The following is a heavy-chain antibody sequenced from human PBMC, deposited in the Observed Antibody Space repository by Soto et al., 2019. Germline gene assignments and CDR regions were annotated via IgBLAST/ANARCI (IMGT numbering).Heavy chain of an antibody. CDR2: IIPLSAAA. D-gene: IGHD6-13*01. J-gene: IGHJ4*02. CDR3: ATALLAAAPLDY. CDR1: RVTFTDNA. V-gene: IGHV1-69*05. Sequence: ASVKVSCKASRVTFTDNAISWVRQAPGQGLEWMGGIIPLSAAAKDAQKFQGRVAITTDKSTRTAYMELTNVRSEDTAIYDCATALLAAAPLDYWGQGTLVTVSS.